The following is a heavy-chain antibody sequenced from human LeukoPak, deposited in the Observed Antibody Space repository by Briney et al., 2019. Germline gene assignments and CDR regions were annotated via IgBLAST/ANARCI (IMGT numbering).Heavy chain of an antibody. V-gene: IGHV4-34*01. Sequence: SETLSLTCAVYGGSFSGYYWSWIRQPPGKGLEWIGEINHSGSTNYNPSLKSRVTISVDTSKHQFSLKLSSVTAADTAVYYCARVGTAARYYYYYYTDVWGEGTTVTVSS. CDR3: ARVGTAARYYYYYYTDV. D-gene: IGHD6-13*01. J-gene: IGHJ6*03. CDR1: GGSFSGYY. CDR2: INHSGST.